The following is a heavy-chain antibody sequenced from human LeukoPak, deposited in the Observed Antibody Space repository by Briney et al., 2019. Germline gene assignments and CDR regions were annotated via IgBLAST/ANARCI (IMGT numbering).Heavy chain of an antibody. CDR3: ARLTYSDSSQLYYYYYYLDV. J-gene: IGHJ6*03. CDR2: IYSSGKT. Sequence: ASETLSLTCTVSGVSISNYYWTWIRQPARKGLEWIGRIYSSGKTNYNPSLKSRVTMSVDTSNNQFSLRLSSVTAADTAVYFCARLTYSDSSQLYYYYYYLDVWGKGTTVTVSS. V-gene: IGHV4-4*07. CDR1: GVSISNYY. D-gene: IGHD6-6*01.